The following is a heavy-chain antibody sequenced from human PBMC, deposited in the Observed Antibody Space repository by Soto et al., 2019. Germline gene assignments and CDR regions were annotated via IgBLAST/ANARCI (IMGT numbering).Heavy chain of an antibody. J-gene: IGHJ3*02. D-gene: IGHD3-3*01. V-gene: IGHV1-2*02. CDR1: GYPVTAYY. CDR3: ARGGGVGVAGSAAFDM. CDR2: INPATGAA. Sequence: QLHLVQSGAVVKKPGASVTVSCSASGYPVTAYYMHWVRQAPGRGLEWMGGINPATGAAKYTQTFEGRVTRTRDTSTSTVFMELSGLTSEDTAVFSSARGGGVGVAGSAAFDMWGQGTLVTVSS.